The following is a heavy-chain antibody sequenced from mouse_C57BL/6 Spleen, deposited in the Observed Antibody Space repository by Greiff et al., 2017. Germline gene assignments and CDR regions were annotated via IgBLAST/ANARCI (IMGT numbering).Heavy chain of an antibody. CDR1: GYTFTSYW. J-gene: IGHJ4*01. CDR3: TRHYDYDVNAMDY. D-gene: IGHD2-4*01. V-gene: IGHV1-5*01. CDR2: IYPGNSDT. Sequence: VQLQQSGTVLARPGASVKMSCKTSGYTFTSYWMHWVKQRPGQGLEWIGAIYPGNSDTSYNQKFKGKAKLTAVTSASTAYVELSSLTNEDSAVYYCTRHYDYDVNAMDYWGQGTSVTVSA.